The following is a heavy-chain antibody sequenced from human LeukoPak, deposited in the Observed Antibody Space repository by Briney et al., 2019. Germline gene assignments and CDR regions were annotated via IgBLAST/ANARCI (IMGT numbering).Heavy chain of an antibody. CDR2: ISAYNGNT. J-gene: IGHJ6*03. Sequence: ASANVSCKASGYTFTSYGISWVRQAPGQGLEWMGWISAYNGNTNYAQKLQGRVTMTTDTSTSTAYMELRSLRSDDTAVYYCARDLRYFDWLLYQDYYYMDVWGKGTTVTVSS. CDR3: ARDLRYFDWLLYQDYYYMDV. D-gene: IGHD3-9*01. V-gene: IGHV1-18*01. CDR1: GYTFTSYG.